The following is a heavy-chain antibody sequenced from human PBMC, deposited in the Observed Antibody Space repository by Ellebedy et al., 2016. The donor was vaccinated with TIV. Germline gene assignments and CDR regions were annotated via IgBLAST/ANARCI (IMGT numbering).Heavy chain of an antibody. J-gene: IGHJ4*02. CDR2: IYYSGKT. CDR1: GGSINRNSYY. V-gene: IGHV4-39*07. D-gene: IGHD6-13*01. Sequence: SETLSLTXTVSGGSINRNSYYWGWIRQPPGKGLEWIGSIYYSGKTDYNPSLKSRVTMSVDTSKNQFSLKLSSVTAADTAVYYCARALYSSSWYGPHDYWGQGTLVTVSS. CDR3: ARALYSSSWYGPHDY.